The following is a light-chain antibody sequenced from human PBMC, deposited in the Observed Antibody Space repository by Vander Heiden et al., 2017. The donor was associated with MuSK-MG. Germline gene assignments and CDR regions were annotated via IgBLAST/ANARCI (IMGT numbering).Light chain of an antibody. V-gene: IGLV3-19*01. CDR2: GKN. CDR3: NSRDSSGNHLV. CDR1: SLRSYY. Sequence: SSELPQDPAVSVALGQTVRITCQGDSLRSYYASWYQQTPGQAPVLVIDGKNNRPSGITDRFSGSSSGNTASLTITGAQAEDEADYYCNSRDSSGNHLVFGGGTKLTVL. J-gene: IGLJ2*01.